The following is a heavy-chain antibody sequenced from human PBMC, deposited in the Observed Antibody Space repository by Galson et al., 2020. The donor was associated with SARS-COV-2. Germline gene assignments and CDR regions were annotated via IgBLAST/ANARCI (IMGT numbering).Heavy chain of an antibody. D-gene: IGHD3-10*01. J-gene: IGHJ4*02. Sequence: QAGGSLRLSCAASGFTFDDYAMHWVRHAPAKGLEWVSGISWNSGSIGYADSVKGRFTISRDNAKSTLYLEMNSLRTEDTALYYCATDMSMFRGALDYGGQGTLVTFSS. CDR1: GFTFDDYA. CDR2: ISWNSGSI. CDR3: ATDMSMFRGALDY. V-gene: IGHV3-9*01.